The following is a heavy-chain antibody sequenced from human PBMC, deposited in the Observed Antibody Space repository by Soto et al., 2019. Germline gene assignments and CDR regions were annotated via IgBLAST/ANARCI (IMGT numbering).Heavy chain of an antibody. D-gene: IGHD1-26*01. CDR1: GFTFSSWA. J-gene: IGHJ4*02. CDR2: LTPGGETT. CDR3: AKDSPVRGNYQALDY. V-gene: IGHV3-23*01. Sequence: TGGSLRLSCAASGFTFSSWAMTWVRQAPGAGLEWVSALTPGGETTYYIASVRGRFTISRDNARDTLYLQMNSLTAADTAVYYCAKDSPVRGNYQALDYWGQGTLVTVSS.